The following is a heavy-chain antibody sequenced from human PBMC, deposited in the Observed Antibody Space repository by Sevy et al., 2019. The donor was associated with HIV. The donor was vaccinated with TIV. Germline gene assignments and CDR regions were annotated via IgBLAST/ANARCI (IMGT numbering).Heavy chain of an antibody. CDR1: GFTFSSYA. D-gene: IGHD3-10*01. CDR2: ISGSGGST. J-gene: IGHJ4*02. Sequence: GGSLRLSCAASGFTFSSYAMSWVRQAPGKGLEWVSAISGSGGSTYYADSVKGRFTISRDNSKNTLYLQMNSLRAEDTAVYYCANLLDEMVRGEKPKDYWGQGTLVTVSS. CDR3: ANLLDEMVRGEKPKDY. V-gene: IGHV3-23*01.